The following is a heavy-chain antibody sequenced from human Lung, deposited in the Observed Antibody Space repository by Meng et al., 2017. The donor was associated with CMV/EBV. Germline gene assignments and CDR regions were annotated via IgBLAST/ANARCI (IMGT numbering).Heavy chain of an antibody. CDR3: ARLTLGNYGGNSGVDY. V-gene: IGHV4-39*01. J-gene: IGHJ4*02. Sequence: GSIGSQNYYWGWIRQSPGKGLEWLGSIYYLGSTYYNPSLESRVTISVDTSKNQFSLRLNSVTATDTAVYYCARLTLGNYGGNSGVDYWGQGTLVTVSS. CDR2: IYYLGST. D-gene: IGHD4-23*01. CDR1: GSIGSQNYY.